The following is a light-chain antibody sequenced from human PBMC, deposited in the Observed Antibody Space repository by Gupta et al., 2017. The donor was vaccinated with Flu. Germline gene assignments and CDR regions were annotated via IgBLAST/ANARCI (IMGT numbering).Light chain of an antibody. V-gene: IGKV3-11*01. J-gene: IGKJ4*01. Sequence: EIVLTQSPATLSLSPGERATLSCRDSQSVSTYLAWYQQRPGRAPRLLIYGASDRATGVPARFSGSGSGTDFTLTINSLEPEDFAVYYCQQRYNWLTFGGGTRVEIK. CDR2: GAS. CDR1: QSVSTY. CDR3: QQRYNWLT.